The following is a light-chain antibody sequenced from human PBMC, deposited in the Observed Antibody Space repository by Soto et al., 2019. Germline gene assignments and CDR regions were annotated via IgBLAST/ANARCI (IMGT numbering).Light chain of an antibody. CDR1: QNVLYSSNKND. V-gene: IGKV4-1*01. CDR2: WAS. CDR3: QQYYSTPWT. Sequence: DIVMTQSPDSLAVSLGERATINCTSSQNVLYSSNKNDLAWFQQKPGQPPKLLIYWASTRESGVPDRFSGSGSGTDFTLTISSLQAEDVAVYYCQQYYSTPWTFGQGTKVEIK. J-gene: IGKJ1*01.